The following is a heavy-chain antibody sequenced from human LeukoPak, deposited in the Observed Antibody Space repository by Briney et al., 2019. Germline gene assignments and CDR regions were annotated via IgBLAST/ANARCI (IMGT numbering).Heavy chain of an antibody. Sequence: SETLSLTCTVSGGSISSSSYYWGWIRQPPGKGLEWIGSIYYSGSTYYNPSLKSRVTISVDTSKNQFSLKLSSVTAADTAVYYCARDPAYCGGVCYYYYYGMDVWGQGTTVTVSS. CDR3: ARDPAYCGGVCYYYYYGMDV. V-gene: IGHV4-39*07. J-gene: IGHJ6*02. CDR2: IYYSGST. D-gene: IGHD2-21*01. CDR1: GGSISSSSYY.